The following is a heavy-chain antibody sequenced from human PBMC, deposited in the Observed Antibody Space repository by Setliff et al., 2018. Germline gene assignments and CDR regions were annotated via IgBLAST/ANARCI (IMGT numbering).Heavy chain of an antibody. CDR2: INPDGSEK. Sequence: PGGSLRLSCAASGFSFNLYWMDWVRQAPGRGLEWVAHINPDGSEKYLVDSVRGRFTISRDNAKNSLYLQMNSLRAEDTAVYYCKIAVAGKGYWGQGTLVTVSS. J-gene: IGHJ4*02. D-gene: IGHD6-19*01. V-gene: IGHV3-7*03. CDR3: KIAVAGKGY. CDR1: GFSFNLYW.